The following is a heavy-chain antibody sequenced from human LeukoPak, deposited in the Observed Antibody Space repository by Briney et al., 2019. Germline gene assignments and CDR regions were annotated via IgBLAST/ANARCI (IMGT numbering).Heavy chain of an antibody. D-gene: IGHD3-22*01. CDR3: AKHYYDTSGYYSRISGFDP. V-gene: IGHV4-39*01. J-gene: IGHJ5*02. Sequence: SETLSLTCTVSGGSIGSKSYYWGWIRQLPGKGLEWIGSIYHSGSTYYNPSLKSRVIISVDTSKNQFSLKLSSVTAADTAVYYCAKHYYDTSGYYSRISGFDPWGQGTLVTVSS. CDR1: GGSIGSKSYY. CDR2: IYHSGST.